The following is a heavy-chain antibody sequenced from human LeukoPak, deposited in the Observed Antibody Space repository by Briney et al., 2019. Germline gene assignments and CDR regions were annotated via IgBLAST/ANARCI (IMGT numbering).Heavy chain of an antibody. CDR3: STDPRLLIY. D-gene: IGHD2-8*01. Sequence: GGSLRLSCAASGFTLSSYAMSWVRQAPGKGLEWVSAISDSGNTYHADSVKGRFTISRDNAKNSLYLQMNSLRPDDTALYYCSTDPRLLIYWGHGTLVTVSS. CDR1: GFTLSSYA. V-gene: IGHV3-23*01. CDR2: ISDSGNT. J-gene: IGHJ4*01.